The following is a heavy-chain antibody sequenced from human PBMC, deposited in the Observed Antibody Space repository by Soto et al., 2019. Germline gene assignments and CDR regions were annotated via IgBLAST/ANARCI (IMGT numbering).Heavy chain of an antibody. Sequence: SGPTLVNPTQTLTLTCTFSGFSLSTSGMCVSWIRQPPGKALEWLALIDWDDDKYYSTSLKTRLTISKDTSKNQVVLTMTNMDPVDTATYYCARIRSGLLWCGDSYEYYFDDRGQGTLVTVSS. J-gene: IGHJ4*02. CDR3: ARIRSGLLWCGDSYEYYFDD. V-gene: IGHV2-70*01. D-gene: IGHD3-10*01. CDR2: IDWDDDK. CDR1: GFSLSTSGMC.